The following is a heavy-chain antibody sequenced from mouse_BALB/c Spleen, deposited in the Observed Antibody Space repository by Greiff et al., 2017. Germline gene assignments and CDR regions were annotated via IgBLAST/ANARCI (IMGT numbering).Heavy chain of an antibody. CDR1: GYTFTSYY. CDR2: IYPGNVNT. Sequence: QVQLKRSGPELVKPGASVRISCKASGYTFTSYYIHWVKQRPGQGLEWIGWIYPGNVNTKYNEKFKGKATLTADKSSSTAYMQLSSLTSEDSAVYFCARSSNWEFDYWGQGTTLTVSS. D-gene: IGHD4-1*01. V-gene: IGHV1S56*01. CDR3: ARSSNWEFDY. J-gene: IGHJ2*01.